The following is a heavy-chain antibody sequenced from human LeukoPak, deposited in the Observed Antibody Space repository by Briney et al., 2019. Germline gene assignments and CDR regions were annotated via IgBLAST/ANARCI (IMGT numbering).Heavy chain of an antibody. CDR1: GLSFSSYA. D-gene: IGHD6-6*01. Sequence: PGGSLRLSCEVSGLSFSSYAMHWVRQAPGKGLEWVAVIRHDETKEYYADSVQGRFTISRDTPNSMLYLQMNNMRAEDTAVYYCAKEYTPSSPLGELDSWGQGTLVIVSS. V-gene: IGHV3-33*03. CDR2: IRHDETKE. CDR3: AKEYTPSSPLGELDS. J-gene: IGHJ4*02.